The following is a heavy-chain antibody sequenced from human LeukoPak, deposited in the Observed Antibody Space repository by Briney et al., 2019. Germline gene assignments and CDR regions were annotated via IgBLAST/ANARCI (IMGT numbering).Heavy chain of an antibody. D-gene: IGHD6-19*01. V-gene: IGHV3-21*01. J-gene: IGHJ4*02. CDR3: ARDAGNSSGWNDFDY. CDR1: GFTFSSYS. CDR2: IRSSSSYI. Sequence: GGSLRLSCAASGFTFSSYSMNWVRQAPGEGLEWVSSIRSSSSYIYYADSVKGRFTISRDNVKNSLYLQMNSLRAEDTAVYYCARDAGNSSGWNDFDYWGQGALVTVSS.